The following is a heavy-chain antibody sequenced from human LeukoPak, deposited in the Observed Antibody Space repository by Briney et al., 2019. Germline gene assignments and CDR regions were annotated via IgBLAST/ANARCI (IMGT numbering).Heavy chain of an antibody. CDR3: ARDPYYYDSSGYYYVPYYFDY. CDR1: GGTFISYA. CDR2: IIPILGIA. Sequence: SVKVSCKASGGTFISYAISWVRQARGQGLEWMGRIIPILGIANYAQKFQGRVTITADKSTSTAYMELSSLRSEDTAVYYCARDPYYYDSSGYYYVPYYFDYWGQGTLVTVSS. D-gene: IGHD3-22*01. V-gene: IGHV1-69*04. J-gene: IGHJ4*02.